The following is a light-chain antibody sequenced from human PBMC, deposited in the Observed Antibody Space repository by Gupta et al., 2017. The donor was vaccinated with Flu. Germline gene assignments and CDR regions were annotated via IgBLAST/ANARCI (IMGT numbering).Light chain of an antibody. CDR1: GLAKKY. V-gene: IGLV3-27*01. CDR3: FYENDDDRMM. J-gene: IGLJ3*02. CDR2: KDS. Sequence: PGQTARITCSGDGLAKKYARWFQQKQGRAPLVLSDKDSERPSGIPERCAAYSSGTTVILNXTXAQVEDXAYYLYFYENDDDRMMFGGGTKLTVL.